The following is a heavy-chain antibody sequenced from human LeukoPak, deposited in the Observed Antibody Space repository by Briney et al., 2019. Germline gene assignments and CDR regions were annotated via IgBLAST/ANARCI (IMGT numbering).Heavy chain of an antibody. V-gene: IGHV3-74*01. CDR2: IKGDGSST. D-gene: IGHD3-22*01. J-gene: IGHJ4*02. Sequence: GGSLRLSCAASGFTFSSYWMHWVRHTPGKGLVWVSRIKGDGSSTSYADSVKGRFTISRDNAKNTLYLQMNSLRAEDTAVYYCARDRPYRFYDSSGYYDWGQGTLVTVSS. CDR3: ARDRPYRFYDSSGYYD. CDR1: GFTFSSYW.